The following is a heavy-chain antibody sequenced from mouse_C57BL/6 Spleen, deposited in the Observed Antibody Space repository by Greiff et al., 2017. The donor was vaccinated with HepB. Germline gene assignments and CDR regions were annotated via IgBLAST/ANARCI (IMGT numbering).Heavy chain of an antibody. Sequence: EVQVVESGGDLVKPGGSLKLSCAASGFTFSSYGMSWVRQTPDKRLEWVATISSGGSYTYYPDSVKGRFTISRDNAKNTLYLQMSSLKSEDTAMYYCERPHPYYGSSYPFAYWGQGTLVTVSA. CDR3: ERPHPYYGSSYPFAY. CDR2: ISSGGSYT. CDR1: GFTFSSYG. D-gene: IGHD1-1*01. V-gene: IGHV5-6*01. J-gene: IGHJ3*01.